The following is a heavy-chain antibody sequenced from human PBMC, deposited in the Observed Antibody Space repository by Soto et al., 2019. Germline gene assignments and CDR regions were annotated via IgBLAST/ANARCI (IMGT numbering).Heavy chain of an antibody. CDR3: AKGPTGATTRVDC. D-gene: IGHD1-26*01. CDR2: ISGSGGST. Sequence: EVQLVESGGGLIQPGGSLRLSCAASGFTVSSNYMSWVRQAPGKGLEWVSVISGSGGSTNYADSVKGRFTISRDNSKDTLFLQMNSLRADDRAVYYCAKGPTGATTRVDCWGQGTLVTVSS. V-gene: IGHV3-53*01. CDR1: GFTVSSNY. J-gene: IGHJ4*02.